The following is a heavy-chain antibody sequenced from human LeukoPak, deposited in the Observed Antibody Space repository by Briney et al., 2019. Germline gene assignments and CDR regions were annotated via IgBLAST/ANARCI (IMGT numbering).Heavy chain of an antibody. J-gene: IGHJ4*02. CDR1: GFTFSTFA. CDR3: ATYRQVLLPFES. CDR2: ISPSGGEI. D-gene: IGHD2-8*02. V-gene: IGHV3-23*01. Sequence: GGSLRPSCAASGFTFSTFAMIWVRQPPGKGLEWVSSISPSGGEIHYADSVRGRFTISRDNSKSTPSLQMNSLRAEDTAIYYCATYRQVLLPFESWGQGTLVTVSS.